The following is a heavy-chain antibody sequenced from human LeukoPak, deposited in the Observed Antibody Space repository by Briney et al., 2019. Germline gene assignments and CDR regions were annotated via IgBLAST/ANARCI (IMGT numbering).Heavy chain of an antibody. CDR1: GFTFSSYW. CDR3: ARGMATVTGPFDS. J-gene: IGHJ4*02. V-gene: IGHV3-74*01. Sequence: PGRSLRLSCAASGFTFSSYWMHWVRQAPGKGLMWVSRINIGVSDTLYADSVKGRFTISRDNAKNTLYLQMNSLRAEDTAVYYCARGMATVTGPFDSWGQGTLVTVSS. CDR2: INIGVSDT. D-gene: IGHD4-17*01.